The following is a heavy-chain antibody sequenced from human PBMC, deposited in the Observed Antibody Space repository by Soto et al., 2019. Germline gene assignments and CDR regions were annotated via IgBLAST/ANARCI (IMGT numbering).Heavy chain of an antibody. J-gene: IGHJ5*02. Sequence: LRLSCAASGFTFSSYAMSWVRQAPGKGLEWVSAISGSGGSTYYADSVKGRFTISRDNSKNTLYLQMNSLRAEDTAVYYCAKSSPKRTTVNDNWFDPWGQGTLVTVSS. D-gene: IGHD4-4*01. CDR2: ISGSGGST. V-gene: IGHV3-23*01. CDR3: AKSSPKRTTVNDNWFDP. CDR1: GFTFSSYA.